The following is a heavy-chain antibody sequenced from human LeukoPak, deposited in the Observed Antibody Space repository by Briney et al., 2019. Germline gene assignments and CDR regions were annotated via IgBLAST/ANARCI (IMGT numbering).Heavy chain of an antibody. D-gene: IGHD4-17*01. CDR1: GFIFSSHG. J-gene: IGHJ4*02. CDR2: ISDDGSNK. Sequence: PGGSLRLSCAASGFIFSSHGMNWVRQAPGRGLEWVAVISDDGSNKYYAESVKGQFTISRDNSKNTLYLQMNSLRAEDTAVYYCARAFSTTAFDYWGQGTLVTVSS. CDR3: ARAFSTTAFDY. V-gene: IGHV3-30*03.